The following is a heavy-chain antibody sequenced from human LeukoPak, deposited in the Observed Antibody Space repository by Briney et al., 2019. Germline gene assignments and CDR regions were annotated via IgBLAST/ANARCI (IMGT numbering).Heavy chain of an antibody. CDR3: ARDSVRRVASNYYYYYMTS. Sequence: GGSLRLSCAASGFTFSSYSMNWVRQAPGEGLEWVSYISSSSSTIYYADSVKGRFTISRDNAKNSLYLQMNSLRAEDTAVYYCARDSVRRVASNYYYYYMTSGAKGPRSPSP. CDR2: ISSSSSTI. D-gene: IGHD3-10*01. J-gene: IGHJ6*03. CDR1: GFTFSSYS. V-gene: IGHV3-48*04.